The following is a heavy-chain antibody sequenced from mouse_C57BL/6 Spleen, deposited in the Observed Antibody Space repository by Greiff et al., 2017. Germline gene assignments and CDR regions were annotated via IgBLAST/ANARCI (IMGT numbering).Heavy chain of an antibody. CDR1: GYSITSGYY. J-gene: IGHJ2*01. Sequence: DVKLQESGPGLVKPSQSLSLTCSVTGYSITSGYYWNWIRQFPGNKLEWMGYISYDGSNNYNPSLKNRISITRDTSKNQFFLKLNSVTTEDTATYYCARGGYYGSSSFDYWGQGTTLTVSS. D-gene: IGHD1-1*01. CDR2: ISYDGSN. V-gene: IGHV3-6*01. CDR3: ARGGYYGSSSFDY.